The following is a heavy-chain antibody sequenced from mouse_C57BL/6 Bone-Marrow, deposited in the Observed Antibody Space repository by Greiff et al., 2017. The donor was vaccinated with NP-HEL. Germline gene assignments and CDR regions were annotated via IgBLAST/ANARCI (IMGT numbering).Heavy chain of an antibody. J-gene: IGHJ3*01. CDR2: INPGSGGT. CDR3: ARSGGDPAWFAY. D-gene: IGHD3-1*01. Sequence: QVQLQQSGAELVRPGTSVKVSCKASGYAFTNYLIEWVKQRPGQGLEWIGVINPGSGGTNYNEKFKGKATLTADKSSSTAYMQLSSLTSEDSAVYFGARSGGDPAWFAYWGQGTLVTVSA. V-gene: IGHV1-54*01. CDR1: GYAFTNYL.